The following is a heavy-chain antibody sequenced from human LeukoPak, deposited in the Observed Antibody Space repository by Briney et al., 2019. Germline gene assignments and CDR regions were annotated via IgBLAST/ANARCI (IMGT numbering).Heavy chain of an antibody. V-gene: IGHV4-39*07. CDR3: ARGADVYYYDSSGYSPEYYFDY. J-gene: IGHJ4*02. Sequence: PSETLSLTCTVSGGSIITGDYYWGWIRQPPGKGLEWIGNIYYTGNTYYNPSLKSRVTISVDTSKNQFSLKLSSVTAADTAVYYCARGADVYYYDSSGYSPEYYFDYWGQGTLVTVSS. CDR1: GGSIITGDYY. D-gene: IGHD3-22*01. CDR2: IYYTGNT.